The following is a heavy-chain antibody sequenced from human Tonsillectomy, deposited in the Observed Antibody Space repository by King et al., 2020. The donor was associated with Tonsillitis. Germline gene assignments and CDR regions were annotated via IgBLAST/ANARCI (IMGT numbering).Heavy chain of an antibody. CDR3: ASRGKYCSGGSCYWFIDY. CDR2: ISGSGGST. J-gene: IGHJ4*02. CDR1: GFTFSSYA. V-gene: IGHV3-23*04. D-gene: IGHD2-15*01. Sequence: VQLVQSGGGLVQPGGSLRLSCAASGFTFSSYAMSWVRQAPGKGLEWVSAISGSGGSTYYADSVKGRFTISRDNSKNTLYLQMNSLRVEDTAVYYCASRGKYCSGGSCYWFIDYWGQGTLVTVSS.